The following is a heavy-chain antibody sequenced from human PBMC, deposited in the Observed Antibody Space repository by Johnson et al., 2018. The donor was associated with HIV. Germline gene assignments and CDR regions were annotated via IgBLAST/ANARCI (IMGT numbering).Heavy chain of an antibody. CDR1: GFTFSSYA. V-gene: IGHV3-30*04. J-gene: IGHJ3*01. CDR2: ISYDGSNK. D-gene: IGHD6-6*01. Sequence: QMQLVESGGGVVQPGRSLRLSCAASGFTFSSYAMHWVRQAPGQGLEWVAVISYDGSNKYYADSRKGRFTISRDNSKNTLYLQMNSLRAEDTAVYYCAKDLSSSSLWGQGTMVTVSS. CDR3: AKDLSSSSL.